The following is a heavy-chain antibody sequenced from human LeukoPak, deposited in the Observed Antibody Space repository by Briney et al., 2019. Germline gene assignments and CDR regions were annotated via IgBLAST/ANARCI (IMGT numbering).Heavy chain of an antibody. Sequence: GESLKMSCKGSGYSFTSYWIGWVRQMPGKGLEWMGIIYTADSDTRYSPSFEGQVTISADKSISTAYLQWSSLKASDTATYYCARRSWNFDYWGQGTLVTVSS. V-gene: IGHV5-51*01. CDR1: GYSFTSYW. J-gene: IGHJ4*02. CDR2: IYTADSDT. D-gene: IGHD6-13*01. CDR3: ARRSWNFDY.